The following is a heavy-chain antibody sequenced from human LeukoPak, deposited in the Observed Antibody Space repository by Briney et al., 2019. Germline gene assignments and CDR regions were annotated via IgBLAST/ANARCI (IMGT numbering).Heavy chain of an antibody. V-gene: IGHV4-59*01. D-gene: IGHD5-18*01. CDR2: IYYSGST. J-gene: IGHJ4*02. Sequence: SETLSLTCTVSGGSISSYYWSWIRQPPGKGLEWIGYIYYSGSTNYNPSLKSRVTISVDTSKNQFSLKLSSVTAADTAVYYCARAHTAMVYYFDYWGQGTLVTVSS. CDR1: GGSISSYY. CDR3: ARAHTAMVYYFDY.